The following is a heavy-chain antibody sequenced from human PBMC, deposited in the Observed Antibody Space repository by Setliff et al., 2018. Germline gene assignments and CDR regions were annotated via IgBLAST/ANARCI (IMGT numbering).Heavy chain of an antibody. V-gene: IGHV1-18*01. D-gene: IGHD2-8*01. Sequence: SVKVSCKASGYTFTNYGINWVRQAPGQGLEWMGWISAYTGNTNYAQRLQGRVSMTTDTSTSTAYMELRSLTSDDTAVYYCSRLVRYCTTTTCQRASGAEFWGQGTLVTVSS. J-gene: IGHJ4*02. CDR3: SRLVRYCTTTTCQRASGAEF. CDR1: GYTFTNYG. CDR2: ISAYTGNT.